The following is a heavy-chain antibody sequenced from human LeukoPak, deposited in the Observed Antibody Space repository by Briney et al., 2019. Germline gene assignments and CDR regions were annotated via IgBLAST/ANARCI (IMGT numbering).Heavy chain of an antibody. V-gene: IGHV3-7*01. CDR1: GFTFSSYW. CDR2: IIQDGSEK. Sequence: GGSLRLSCAASGFTFSSYWMSWVRQAPGKGLEWVANIIQDGSEKYYVDSVKGRFTISRDNAKNSLYLQMNSLRAEDTAVYYCARDVWDIVVVPAANPPDYWGQGTLVTVSS. J-gene: IGHJ4*02. CDR3: ARDVWDIVVVPAANPPDY. D-gene: IGHD2-2*01.